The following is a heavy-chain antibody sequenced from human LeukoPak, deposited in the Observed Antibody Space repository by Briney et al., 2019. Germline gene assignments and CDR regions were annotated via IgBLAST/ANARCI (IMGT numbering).Heavy chain of an antibody. V-gene: IGHV3-30*04. CDR3: AKNYYGSGSYSNSRTYYFDY. D-gene: IGHD3-10*01. Sequence: GGSLRLSCAASGFTFSSYAMHWVRQAPGKGLEWVAVISYDGSNKYYADSVKGRFTISRDNSKNTLYLQMNSLRAEDTAVYYCAKNYYGSGSYSNSRTYYFDYWGQGTLVTVSS. J-gene: IGHJ4*02. CDR1: GFTFSSYA. CDR2: ISYDGSNK.